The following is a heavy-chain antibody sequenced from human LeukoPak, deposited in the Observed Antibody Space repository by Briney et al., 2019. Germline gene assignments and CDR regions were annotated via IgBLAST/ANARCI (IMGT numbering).Heavy chain of an antibody. J-gene: IGHJ4*02. Sequence: PGGSLRLSCAASGFTFSSYGMHWVRQAPGKGLEWVAVIWYDGSNKYYADSVKGRFTISRDNSKNTLYLQMNSLRAEDTAVYYCARDAVDTAYDYWGQGTLVTVSS. D-gene: IGHD5-18*01. CDR2: IWYDGSNK. CDR1: GFTFSSYG. CDR3: ARDAVDTAYDY. V-gene: IGHV3-33*01.